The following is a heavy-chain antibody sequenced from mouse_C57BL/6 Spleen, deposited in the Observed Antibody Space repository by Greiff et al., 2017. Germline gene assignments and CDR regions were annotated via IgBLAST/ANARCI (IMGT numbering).Heavy chain of an antibody. CDR1: GFNIKDYY. CDR3: TSGVITTVVARNY. Sequence: EVKLVESGAELVRPGASVKLSCTASGFNIKDYYMHWVKQRPEQGLEWIGRIDPEDGDTEYAPKFQGKATMTADTSSNTAYLQLSSLTSEDTAVYYCTSGVITTVVARNYWGQGTTLTVSS. J-gene: IGHJ2*01. D-gene: IGHD1-1*01. V-gene: IGHV14-1*01. CDR2: IDPEDGDT.